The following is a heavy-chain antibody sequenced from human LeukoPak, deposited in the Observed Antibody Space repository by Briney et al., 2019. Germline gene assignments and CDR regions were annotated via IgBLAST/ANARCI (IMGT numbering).Heavy chain of an antibody. J-gene: IGHJ6*02. V-gene: IGHV3-23*01. CDR3: AKREGVDTIFGVVTSGGMDV. CDR2: ISGSGGGT. CDR1: GFTFSTYS. Sequence: PGASLRLSCAASGFTFSTYSMNWVRQAPGKGLEWVPAISGSGGGTYYADSVKGRFTISRDNSKNTLYLQMNSLRAEDTAVYYCAKREGVDTIFGVVTSGGMDVWGQGTTVTVFS. D-gene: IGHD3-3*01.